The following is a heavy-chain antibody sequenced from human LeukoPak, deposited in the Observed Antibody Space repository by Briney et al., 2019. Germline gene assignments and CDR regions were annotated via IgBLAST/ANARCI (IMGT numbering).Heavy chain of an antibody. D-gene: IGHD3-10*01. CDR2: ISGSGGST. CDR3: AKDSDPKLLWFGEPPSPLDY. Sequence: PGGSLRLSCAASGFTFSSYAMSWVRQAPGEGLEWVSAISGSGGSTYYADSVKGRFTISRDNSKNTLYLQMNSLRAEDTAVYYCAKDSDPKLLWFGEPPSPLDYRGQGTLVTVSS. J-gene: IGHJ4*02. V-gene: IGHV3-23*01. CDR1: GFTFSSYA.